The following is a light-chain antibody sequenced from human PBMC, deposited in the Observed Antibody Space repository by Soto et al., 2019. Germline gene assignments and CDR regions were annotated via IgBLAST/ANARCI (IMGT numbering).Light chain of an antibody. Sequence: EIVMTQSPATLSVSPGERATLSFRASQSVFSSLAWYQQKPGQAPRLLIYGAATRATGIPARFSGSGSGTGFTLTISSLRSEDFAVYFCQQYGSSGTFGQGTKVDIK. CDR1: QSVFSS. CDR2: GAA. CDR3: QQYGSSGT. V-gene: IGKV3-15*01. J-gene: IGKJ1*01.